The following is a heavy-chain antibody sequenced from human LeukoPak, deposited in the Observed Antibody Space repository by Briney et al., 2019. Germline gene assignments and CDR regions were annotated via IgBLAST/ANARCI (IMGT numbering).Heavy chain of an antibody. CDR2: ISSSSSYI. CDR1: GFTFKSYN. J-gene: IGHJ5*02. Sequence: GVSLRLSCTASGFTFKSYNMHWLRGAPGKGLEGVSSISSSSSYIYYADSVNGRFTIPRDNAKTSLYLQMNSLRAEDTAVYYCAREGYSSKWFDHWGQGRLVTVPS. CDR3: AREGYSSKWFDH. V-gene: IGHV3-21*01. D-gene: IGHD6-13*01.